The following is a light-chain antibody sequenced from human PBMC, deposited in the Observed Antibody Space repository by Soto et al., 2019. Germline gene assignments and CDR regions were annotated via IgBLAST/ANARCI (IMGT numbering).Light chain of an antibody. J-gene: IGKJ1*01. CDR3: QQYNNWPRT. CDR2: GAS. CDR1: QSVNSN. V-gene: IGKV3-15*01. Sequence: EIVLTQYPATLSLSPGERATLSCRASQSVNSNLAWYHLKPGQAPRLLIYGASIRAAGIPARFTGSESGTEFTLSISSLQSEEFAVDDCQQYNNWPRTFGQGTKVDIK.